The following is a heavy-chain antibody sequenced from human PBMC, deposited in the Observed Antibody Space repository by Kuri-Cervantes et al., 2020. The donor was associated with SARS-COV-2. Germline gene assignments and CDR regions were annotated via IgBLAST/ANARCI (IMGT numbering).Heavy chain of an antibody. D-gene: IGHD3-16*01. J-gene: IGHJ6*03. CDR1: GAPFSGYY. CDR2: INDIVST. V-gene: IGHV4-34*01. Sequence: ESLQISCTVYGAPFSGYYWSWLRQPPGKGLEWIGEINDIVSTNYNPSLESRVTISVDTSKNQSSLNLSSVTAGDTALYYCARGPWRSEQVGPPYYYYLDVWGKGTTVTVSS. CDR3: ARGPWRSEQVGPPYYYYLDV.